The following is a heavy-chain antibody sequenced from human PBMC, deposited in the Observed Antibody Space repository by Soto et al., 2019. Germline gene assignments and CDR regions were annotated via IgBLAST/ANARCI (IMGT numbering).Heavy chain of an antibody. Sequence: QVPVVQSGAEVKKPGASVKVACKASGYSFDTFGMSWVRQAPGQGLERMGWISIEKGDTNSAQKFQDRITMTTDTSTSTAYMKLMSLRSDDTAVYYCARCYCSVDSCFTCWHFDLWGRCTLVTVSS. D-gene: IGHD2-15*01. CDR3: ARCYCSVDSCFTCWHFDL. J-gene: IGHJ2*01. CDR2: ISIEKGDT. V-gene: IGHV1-18*01. CDR1: GYSFDTFG.